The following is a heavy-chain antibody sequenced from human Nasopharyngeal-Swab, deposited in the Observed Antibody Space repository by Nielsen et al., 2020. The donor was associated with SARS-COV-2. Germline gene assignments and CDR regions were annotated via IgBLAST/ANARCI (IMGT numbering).Heavy chain of an antibody. Sequence: SETLSLTCAVYGGSFSGYYWSWIRQPPGKGLEWIGEINHSGSTNYNPSLKSRVTISVDTSKNQFSLKLSSVTAVDTAVYYCARGSTVTTFYYYYYGMDVWGQGTTVTVSS. CDR2: INHSGST. CDR1: GGSFSGYY. D-gene: IGHD4-17*01. CDR3: ARGSTVTTFYYYYYGMDV. J-gene: IGHJ6*02. V-gene: IGHV4-34*01.